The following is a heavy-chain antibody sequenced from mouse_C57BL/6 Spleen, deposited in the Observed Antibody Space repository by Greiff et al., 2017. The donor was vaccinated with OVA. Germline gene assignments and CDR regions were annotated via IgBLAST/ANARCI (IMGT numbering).Heavy chain of an antibody. V-gene: IGHV5-16*01. CDR1: GFTFSDYY. CDR3: ARDKGDHFDY. J-gene: IGHJ2*01. Sequence: EVQLVESEGGLVQPGSSMKLSCTASGFTFSDYYMAWVRQVPEKGLEWVANINYDGSSTYYLDSLKSRFIISRDNAKNILYLQMSSLKSEDTATYYCARDKGDHFDYWGQGTTLTVSS. CDR2: INYDGSST. D-gene: IGHD1-3*01.